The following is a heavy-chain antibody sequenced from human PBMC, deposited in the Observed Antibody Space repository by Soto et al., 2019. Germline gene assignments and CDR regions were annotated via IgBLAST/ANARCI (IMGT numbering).Heavy chain of an antibody. CDR3: AKDRSQWLVMGNWFDP. CDR1: GFTFSSYG. D-gene: IGHD6-19*01. V-gene: IGHV3-30*18. Sequence: GGSLRLSCAASGFTFSSYGMHWVRQAPGKGLEWVAVISYDGSNKYYADSVKGRFTISRDNSKNTLCLQMNSLRAEDTAVYYCAKDRSQWLVMGNWFDPWGQGTLVTVSS. CDR2: ISYDGSNK. J-gene: IGHJ5*02.